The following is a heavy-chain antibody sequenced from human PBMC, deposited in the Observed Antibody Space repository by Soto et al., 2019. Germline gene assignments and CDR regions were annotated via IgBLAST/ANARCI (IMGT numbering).Heavy chain of an antibody. Sequence: SQTLSLTCTVSGDSIGSGNKYWSWIRQAPGKGLEWIGYIFYSGTTYYNPSLKSRLTMSLDTSQNQFSLKLNSVTEADTAVYFCARVPSTFDFYYAMDVWGQGTTVTVS. V-gene: IGHV4-30-4*01. CDR3: ARVPSTFDFYYAMDV. CDR1: GDSIGSGNKY. CDR2: IFYSGTT. D-gene: IGHD3-16*01. J-gene: IGHJ6*02.